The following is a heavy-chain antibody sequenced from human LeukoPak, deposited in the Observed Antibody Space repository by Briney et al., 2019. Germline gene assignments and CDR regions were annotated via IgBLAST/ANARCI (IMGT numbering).Heavy chain of an antibody. J-gene: IGHJ4*02. CDR1: GFTFSSYA. Sequence: PGRSLRLSCAASGFTFSSYAMHWVRQAPGKGLEWVAVISYDGSNKYYADSVKGRFTISRDNAKNSLYLQMNSLRDEDTAVYYCASGLWFGESRLDYWGQGTLVTVSS. D-gene: IGHD3-10*01. CDR2: ISYDGSNK. V-gene: IGHV3-30-3*01. CDR3: ASGLWFGESRLDY.